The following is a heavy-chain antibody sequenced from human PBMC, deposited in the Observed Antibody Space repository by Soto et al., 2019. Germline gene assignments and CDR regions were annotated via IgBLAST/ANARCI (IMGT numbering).Heavy chain of an antibody. Sequence: SLKISCKASGYSFSTYWVGWVRQMPEKGLEWMGVIYPGDSDTRYSPSFQGQVTISADKSISTAYLQWSSLKASDTAMYYCARCPNGYNCDYWGQGTQVTVSS. J-gene: IGHJ4*02. CDR1: GYSFSTYW. CDR2: IYPGDSDT. V-gene: IGHV5-51*01. D-gene: IGHD2-8*01. CDR3: ARCPNGYNCDY.